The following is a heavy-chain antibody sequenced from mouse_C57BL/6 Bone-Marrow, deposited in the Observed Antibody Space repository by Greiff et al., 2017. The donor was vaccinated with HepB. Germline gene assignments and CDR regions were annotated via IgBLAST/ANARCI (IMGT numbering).Heavy chain of an antibody. V-gene: IGHV7-3*01. CDR3: ARYAYSSLDY. D-gene: IGHD1-1*01. J-gene: IGHJ2*01. CDR1: GFTFTDYY. CDR2: IRNKANGYTT. Sequence: EVHLVESGGGLVQPGGSLSLSCAASGFTFTDYYMSWVRQPPGKALEWLGFIRNKANGYTTEYSVSVKVRFTISRDNSQSILYLQMNALRAEDSATYYCARYAYSSLDYWGQGTTLTVSS.